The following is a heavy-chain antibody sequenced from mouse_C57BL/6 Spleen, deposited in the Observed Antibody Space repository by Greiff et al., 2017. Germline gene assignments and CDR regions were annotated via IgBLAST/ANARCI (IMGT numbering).Heavy chain of an antibody. CDR1: GYTFTSYW. CDR2: IHPNSGST. V-gene: IGHV1-64*01. D-gene: IGHD2-4*01. Sequence: QVQLQQPGAELVKPGASVKLSCKASGYTFTSYWMHWVKQRPGQGLEWIGMIHPNSGSTNYNEKFKSKATLTVDKSSSTAYMQLSSLTSEDSAVYYCARSVTMSTTRGYFDVWGTGTTVTVSS. CDR3: ARSVTMSTTRGYFDV. J-gene: IGHJ1*03.